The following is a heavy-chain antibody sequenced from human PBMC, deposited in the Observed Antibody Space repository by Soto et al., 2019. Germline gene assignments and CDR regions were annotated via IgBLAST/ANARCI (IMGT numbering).Heavy chain of an antibody. Sequence: GASVKVSCKASGGTFSSYAISWVRQAPGQGLGWMGGIIPIFGTANYAQKFQGRVTITADESTSTAYMELSSLRSEDTAVYYCARAHERSDYYDSSGYYYPFDYWGQGTLVTVSS. V-gene: IGHV1-69*13. CDR2: IIPIFGTA. CDR3: ARAHERSDYYDSSGYYYPFDY. J-gene: IGHJ4*02. D-gene: IGHD3-22*01. CDR1: GGTFSSYA.